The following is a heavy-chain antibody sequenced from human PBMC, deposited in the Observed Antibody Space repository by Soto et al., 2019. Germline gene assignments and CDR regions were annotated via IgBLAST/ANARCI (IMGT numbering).Heavy chain of an antibody. CDR3: ARARTIQLWLPN. V-gene: IGHV1-46*01. D-gene: IGHD5-18*01. CDR1: GYTFTSYY. CDR2: INHSGGST. J-gene: IGHJ4*02. Sequence: ASVKVSCKASGYTFTSYYMHWVRQAPGQRLEWIGIINHSGGSTSYAQKFQDRVTMTRDTSTSTDYMELSSQRSEDTAVYYCARARTIQLWLPNRGQGTLVTVSS.